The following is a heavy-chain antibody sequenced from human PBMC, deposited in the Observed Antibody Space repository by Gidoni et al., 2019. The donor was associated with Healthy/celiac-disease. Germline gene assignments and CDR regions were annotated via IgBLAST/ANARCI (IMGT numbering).Heavy chain of an antibody. V-gene: IGHV3-73*01. D-gene: IGHD6-19*01. CDR1: GFPFSGSA. CDR2: IRSKANSYAT. Sequence: EVQLVESGGGLVQPGGSLKLSCAASGFPFSGSAMHWVRQASGKGLEWVGRIRSKANSYATAYAASVKGRFTISRDDSKNTAYLQMNSLKTEDTAVYYCTSSPGAVAGGYWGQGTLVTVSS. CDR3: TSSPGAVAGGY. J-gene: IGHJ4*02.